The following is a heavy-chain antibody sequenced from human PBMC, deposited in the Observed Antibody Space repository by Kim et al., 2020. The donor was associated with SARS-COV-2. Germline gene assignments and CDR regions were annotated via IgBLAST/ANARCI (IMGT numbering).Heavy chain of an antibody. CDR3: ARGRGGSWDIVVVVAATELDY. Sequence: ASVKVSCKASGYTFTSYGISCVRQAPGQGLEWMGWISAYNGNTNYAQKLQGRVTMTTDASTSTAYMELRSLRSDDTAVYYCARGRGGSWDIVVVVAATELDYWGQGTLVTVSS. CDR1: GYTFTSYG. CDR2: ISAYNGNT. D-gene: IGHD2-15*01. V-gene: IGHV1-18*01. J-gene: IGHJ4*02.